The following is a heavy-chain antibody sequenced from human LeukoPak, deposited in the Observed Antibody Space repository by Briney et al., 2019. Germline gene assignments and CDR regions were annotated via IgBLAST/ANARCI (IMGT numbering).Heavy chain of an antibody. J-gene: IGHJ6*03. CDR2: MNPNSGDT. CDR1: GYTFTDYY. D-gene: IGHD3-16*01. CDR3: ARTTVGVASRYYYYYYMDV. V-gene: IGHV1-8*03. Sequence: ASVKVSCKASGYTFTDYYMHWVRQAPGQGLEWMAWMNPNSGDTGYAQKFQDRVTITRNTSIRTAYMELSSLRSEDTAVYYCARTTVGVASRYYYYYYMDVWGKGTTVTVSS.